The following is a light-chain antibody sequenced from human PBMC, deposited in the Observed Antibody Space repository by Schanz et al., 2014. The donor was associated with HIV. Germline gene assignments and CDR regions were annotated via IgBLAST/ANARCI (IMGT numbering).Light chain of an antibody. CDR2: AAS. CDR1: QSVSSNY. CDR3: QQYGSSYT. Sequence: EIVVTQSPGTLSLSPGERATLSCRASQSVSSNYLAWYQQKPGQAPRLLIYAASRRATGIPDRFSGRGSGTDFTLTISRLEPEDFAVYYCQQYGSSYTFGQGTELEIK. J-gene: IGKJ2*01. V-gene: IGKV3-20*01.